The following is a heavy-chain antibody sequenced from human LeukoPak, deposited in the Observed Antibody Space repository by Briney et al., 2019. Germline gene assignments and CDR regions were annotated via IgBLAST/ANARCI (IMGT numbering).Heavy chain of an antibody. Sequence: SETLSLTCTVSGGSISSGYWSWIRQPPGKGLEWIGYIYSSGSTNYNPSLKSRVTISVDTSKNQFSLELSSVTAADTAVYYCARHRDSASFFDYWGQGTLVTVSS. CDR2: IYSSGST. CDR3: ARHRDSASFFDY. V-gene: IGHV4-59*08. J-gene: IGHJ4*02. D-gene: IGHD5-24*01. CDR1: GGSISSGY.